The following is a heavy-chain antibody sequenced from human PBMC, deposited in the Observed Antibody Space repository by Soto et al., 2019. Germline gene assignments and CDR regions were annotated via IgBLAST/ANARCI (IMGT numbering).Heavy chain of an antibody. CDR3: ARRYPQYYYGSGSYYKVWFDP. D-gene: IGHD3-10*01. CDR1: GGSFSGYY. CDR2: INHSGST. Sequence: QVQLQQWGAGLLKPSETLSLTCAVYGGSFSGYYWSWIRQPPGKGLEWIGEINHSGSTNYNPSHKRRVTISVDTSKNQFSLKLSSVTAADTAVYYCARRYPQYYYGSGSYYKVWFDPWGQGTLVTVSS. V-gene: IGHV4-34*01. J-gene: IGHJ5*02.